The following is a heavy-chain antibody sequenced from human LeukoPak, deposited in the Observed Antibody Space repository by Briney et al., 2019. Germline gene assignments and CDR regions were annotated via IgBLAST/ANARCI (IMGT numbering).Heavy chain of an antibody. CDR1: GFTFSNYG. Sequence: GGSLRLSCAASGFTFSNYGMSWVRQAPGKGLEWVSSISGSGDSTYYADSVKGRFTISRDNSKNTLYLQMNSLRAEDTAVYYCAGRGSGSYFDFWGPGTLVTVSS. J-gene: IGHJ4*02. CDR3: AGRGSGSYFDF. D-gene: IGHD3-10*01. CDR2: ISGSGDST. V-gene: IGHV3-23*01.